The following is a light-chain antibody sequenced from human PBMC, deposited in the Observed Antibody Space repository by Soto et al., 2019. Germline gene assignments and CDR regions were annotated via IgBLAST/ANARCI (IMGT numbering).Light chain of an antibody. V-gene: IGKV3-15*01. J-gene: IGKJ4*01. CDR2: GAS. Sequence: EIVMTQSPATLSVSPGERAILFCRAGESVSSNLAWYQLKPGQAPRLLIYGASTRATGIPARFSGSGSGTEFTLTITSLQSEDFAVYFCQQYNDGLTFGGGTKVDI. CDR1: ESVSSN. CDR3: QQYNDGLT.